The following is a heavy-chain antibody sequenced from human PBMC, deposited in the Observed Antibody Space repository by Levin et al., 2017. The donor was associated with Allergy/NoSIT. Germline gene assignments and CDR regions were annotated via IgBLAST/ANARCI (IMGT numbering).Heavy chain of an antibody. D-gene: IGHD1-7*01. CDR3: ARAWGNWNYRGSFPSNWFDP. Sequence: SETLSLTCAVYGGSFSGYYWSWIRQPPGKGLEWIGEINHSGSTNYNPSLKSRVTISVDTSKNQFSLKLSSVTAADTAVYYCARAWGNWNYRGSFPSNWFDPWGQGTLVTVSS. CDR1: GGSFSGYY. CDR2: INHSGST. V-gene: IGHV4-34*01. J-gene: IGHJ5*02.